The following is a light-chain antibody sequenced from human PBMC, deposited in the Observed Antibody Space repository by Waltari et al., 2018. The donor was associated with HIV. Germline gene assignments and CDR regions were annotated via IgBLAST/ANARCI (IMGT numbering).Light chain of an antibody. CDR2: SNN. CDR3: AAWHDSLNGSWV. V-gene: IGLV1-44*01. Sequence: QSVLTQPPSASGTPGQRVTIPCSGSSSTIGSNTVNWYQQLPGTAPKLLIYSNNQRPSGVPDRFSGSKSGTSASLAISGLQSEDEADYYCAAWHDSLNGSWVFGGGTKLTVL. J-gene: IGLJ3*02. CDR1: SSTIGSNT.